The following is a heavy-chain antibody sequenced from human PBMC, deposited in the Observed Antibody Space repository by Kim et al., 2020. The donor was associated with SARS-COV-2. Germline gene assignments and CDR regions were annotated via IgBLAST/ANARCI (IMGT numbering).Heavy chain of an antibody. J-gene: IGHJ4*02. CDR2: T. CDR3: AAFIAAAGTGY. D-gene: IGHD6-13*01. V-gene: IGHV1-58*01. Sequence: TNYAQKFQERVTITRDMSTSTAYMELSSLRSEDTAVYYCAAFIAAAGTGYWGQGTLVTVSS.